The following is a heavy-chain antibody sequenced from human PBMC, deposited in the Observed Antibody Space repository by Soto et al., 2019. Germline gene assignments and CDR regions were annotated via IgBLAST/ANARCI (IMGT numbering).Heavy chain of an antibody. CDR2: IYTSGST. CDR3: KRGGYCGGGTCSSSDVFDI. Sequence: QVQLQESGPGLVKPSETLSLTCTVSGGSISSYYWSWIRQPAGKGLEWIGRIYTSGSTNYNPSLKIRLRASVDTPRTHFSWRLSSVPAADTPVYYCKRGGYCGGGTCSSSDVFDIWGKGTMVTVS. J-gene: IGHJ3*02. V-gene: IGHV4-4*07. D-gene: IGHD2-15*01. CDR1: GGSISSYY.